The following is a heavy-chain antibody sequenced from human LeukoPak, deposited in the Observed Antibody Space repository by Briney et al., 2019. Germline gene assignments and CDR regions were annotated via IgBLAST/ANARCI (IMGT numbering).Heavy chain of an antibody. V-gene: IGHV3-23*01. CDR2: ISGSGGST. CDR1: GFTFSSYA. J-gene: IGHJ3*02. Sequence: QTGGSLRLSCAASGFTFSSYAMSWVRQAPGKGLEWVSAISGSGGSTYYADSVKGRFTISRDNSKNTLYLQMNSLRAEDTAVYYCAKDRFRGGSYYFDAFDIWGQGTMVTVSS. D-gene: IGHD1-26*01. CDR3: AKDRFRGGSYYFDAFDI.